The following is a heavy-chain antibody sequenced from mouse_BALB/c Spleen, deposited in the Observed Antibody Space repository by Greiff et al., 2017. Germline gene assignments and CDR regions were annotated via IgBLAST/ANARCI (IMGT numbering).Heavy chain of an antibody. CDR2: IYPGSGST. J-gene: IGHJ1*01. Sequence: LQQPGSELVRPGASVKLSCKASGYTFTSYWMHWVEQRPGQGLEWIGNIYPGSGSTNYDEKFKSKATLTVDTSSSTAYMQLSSLTSEDSAVYYWTRGYSDVWGAGTTVTVSS. CDR1: GYTFTSYW. CDR3: TRGYSDV. V-gene: IGHV1S22*01.